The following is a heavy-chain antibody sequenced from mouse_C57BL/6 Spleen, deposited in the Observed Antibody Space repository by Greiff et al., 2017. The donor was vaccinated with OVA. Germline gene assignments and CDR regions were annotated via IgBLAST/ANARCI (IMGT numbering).Heavy chain of an antibody. Sequence: QVQLKESGPELVKPGASVKISCKASGYAFSSSWMNWVRQRPGKGLEWIGGIYPGGGDTHYYGQFKCMGTLTADNSSSTAYIQLSRLTSEDSAVYYCVDSSGYNGYFEVWGTGTTVTVSS. CDR1: GYAFSSSW. V-gene: IGHV1-82*01. CDR2: IYPGGGDT. J-gene: IGHJ1*03. CDR3: VDSSGYNGYFEV. D-gene: IGHD3-2*02.